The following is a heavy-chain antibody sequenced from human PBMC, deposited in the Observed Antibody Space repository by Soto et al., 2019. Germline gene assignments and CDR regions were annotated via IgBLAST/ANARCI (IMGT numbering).Heavy chain of an antibody. V-gene: IGHV4-59*01. J-gene: IGHJ5*02. CDR2: IYYSGST. D-gene: IGHD3-22*01. CDR3: ARTSWFALDP. Sequence: SETLSLTCTVSGGSISSYYWSWFRQPPGKGLEWIGYIYYSGSTNYNPSLKSRVTISVDTSKNQFSLKLSSVTAADTAVYYCARTSWFALDPWGQGTLVTVSS. CDR1: GGSISSYY.